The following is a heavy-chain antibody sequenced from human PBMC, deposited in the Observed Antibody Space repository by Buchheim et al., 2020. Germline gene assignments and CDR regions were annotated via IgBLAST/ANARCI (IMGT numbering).Heavy chain of an antibody. CDR1: GGSIHNYY. J-gene: IGHJ4*02. CDR2: VSYSGST. CDR3: ARGDYYFDY. D-gene: IGHD3/OR15-3a*01. Sequence: QVQLQESGPGLVKPSETLSLTCTISGGSIHNYYWTWIRQPPGKGLEYIGYVSYSGSTNYNPSLTSRVTISVDTSKNQFSLKLNSVTAADTAVYFCARGDYYFDYWGQGTL. V-gene: IGHV4-59*01.